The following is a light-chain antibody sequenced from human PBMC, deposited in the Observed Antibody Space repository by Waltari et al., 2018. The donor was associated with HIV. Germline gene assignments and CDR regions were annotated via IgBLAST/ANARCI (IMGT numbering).Light chain of an antibody. Sequence: EIVMTQSPATLSVSPGERATLSCRASQSVSSNLAWYQQKPGQAPRLLIYGASTRATGIPARFSGSGSGTELTLTISSLQSEDFAVYCCQQYNNWPPLTFGGGTKVEI. CDR1: QSVSSN. J-gene: IGKJ4*01. CDR2: GAS. CDR3: QQYNNWPPLT. V-gene: IGKV3-15*01.